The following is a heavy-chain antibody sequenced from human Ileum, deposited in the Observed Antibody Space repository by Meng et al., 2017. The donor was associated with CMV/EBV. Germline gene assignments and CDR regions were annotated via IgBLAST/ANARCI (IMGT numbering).Heavy chain of an antibody. V-gene: IGHV3-7*01. CDR2: IKQDGSEK. J-gene: IGHJ4*02. CDR3: ATTSGSSY. D-gene: IGHD6-6*01. CDR1: GFTFSSYW. Sequence: GGSLRLSCAASGFTFSSYWMSWVRQAPGKGLEWVANIKQDGSEKYYVDSVKGRFTISRDNTENSLFLQMNTLRAEDTAVYYCATTSGSSYWGQGALVTVSS.